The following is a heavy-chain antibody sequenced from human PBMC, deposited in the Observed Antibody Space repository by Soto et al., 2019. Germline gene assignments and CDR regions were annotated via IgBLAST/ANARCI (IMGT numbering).Heavy chain of an antibody. CDR3: ARREYYDGSGTQGYMDV. CDR2: INPSGGST. CDR1: GYTFTSYY. V-gene: IGHV1-46*03. J-gene: IGHJ6*03. Sequence: QVQLVQSGAEVKKPGASVKVSCKASGYTFTSYYMHWVRQAPGQGLEWMGIINPSGGSTSYAQKFQGRVTMTRDTSTSTVYMELSSLRSEDTAVYYCARREYYDGSGTQGYMDVWGKGTTVTVSS. D-gene: IGHD3-10*01.